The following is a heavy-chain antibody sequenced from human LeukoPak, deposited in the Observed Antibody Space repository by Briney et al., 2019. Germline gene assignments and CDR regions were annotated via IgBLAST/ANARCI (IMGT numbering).Heavy chain of an antibody. D-gene: IGHD5-24*01. CDR1: GGSISSYY. CDR3: ARGPRRDGYNYVHAFDI. CDR2: IYYSGST. Sequence: SETLSLTCTVSGGSISSYYWSWIRQPPGKGLEWTGYIYYSGSTNYNPSLKSRVTISVDTSKNQFSLKLSSVTAADTAVYYCARGPRRDGYNYVHAFDIWGQGTMVTVSS. V-gene: IGHV4-59*01. J-gene: IGHJ3*02.